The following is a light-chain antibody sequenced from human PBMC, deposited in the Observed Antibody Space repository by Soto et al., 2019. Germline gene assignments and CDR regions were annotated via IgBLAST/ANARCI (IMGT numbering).Light chain of an antibody. J-gene: IGKJ3*01. CDR1: QSVSNN. CDR3: RQSNNLPFN. V-gene: IGKV3-15*01. Sequence: ETVMTKSPATLSVSPGERDTLSCSASQSVSNNFAWFQQKPGQAPRLLIHGASTRATGGPARFSGSGSGTEFNPTISSLQSEDFAVYYCRQSNNLPFNFGPGTKVDIK. CDR2: GAS.